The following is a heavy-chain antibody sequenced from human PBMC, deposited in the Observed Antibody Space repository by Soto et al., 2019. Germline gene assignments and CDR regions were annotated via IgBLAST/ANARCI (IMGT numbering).Heavy chain of an antibody. J-gene: IGHJ4*02. Sequence: QVQLVQPGAEVKKPGSSVKVSCKASGGTFSSYAISWVRQAPGQGLEWMGGIIPIFGTANYAQKFQGRVTITADESTSTAYMELSSLRSEDTAVYYCARDLRDGYKTGYFDYWGQGTLVTVSS. CDR1: GGTFSSYA. CDR3: ARDLRDGYKTGYFDY. V-gene: IGHV1-69*01. CDR2: IIPIFGTA. D-gene: IGHD5-12*01.